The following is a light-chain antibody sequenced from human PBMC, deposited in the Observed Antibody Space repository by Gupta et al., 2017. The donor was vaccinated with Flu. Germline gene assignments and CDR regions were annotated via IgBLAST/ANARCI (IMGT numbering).Light chain of an antibody. CDR2: ASS. J-gene: IGKJ4*01. CDR3: LQANTFPLT. CDR1: QHIDGW. V-gene: IGKV1-12*01. Sequence: FPSCESASVGGRVSNTCRASQHIDGWLGWCQLKPEKAPKVLIYASSSLQSVVTSRFSSGYGTDFTLTITSLQPEDFSTYLCLQANTFPLTFGGGTKVEMK.